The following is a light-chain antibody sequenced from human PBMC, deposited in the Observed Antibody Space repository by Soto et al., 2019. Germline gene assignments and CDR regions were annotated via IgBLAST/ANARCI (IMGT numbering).Light chain of an antibody. J-gene: IGKJ4*01. CDR1: QSVSSN. CDR3: QQYNNWPPLT. CDR2: GAS. V-gene: IGKV3-15*01. Sequence: DIVMTQSPATLSVSPGERATLSCRASQSVSSNLAWYQQKPGQAPRLLIYGASTRATGIPARFSGSGSGTEFSLTISSRQSQDFAVYYSQQYNNWPPLTFGGGTKVEIK.